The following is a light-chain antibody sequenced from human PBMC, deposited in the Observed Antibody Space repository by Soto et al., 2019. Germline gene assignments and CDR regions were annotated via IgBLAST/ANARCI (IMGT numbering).Light chain of an antibody. Sequence: DVQITQSPSTLSSAVVDRVTITCRASQNIDDWLAWYQQKPGKAPEVLIFDASNLQNGVPSRFSGSGSGTEFTLTISSLQTDDFATYYCQQYNSYWTFGQGTKVDIK. J-gene: IGKJ1*01. V-gene: IGKV1-5*01. CDR1: QNIDDW. CDR3: QQYNSYWT. CDR2: DAS.